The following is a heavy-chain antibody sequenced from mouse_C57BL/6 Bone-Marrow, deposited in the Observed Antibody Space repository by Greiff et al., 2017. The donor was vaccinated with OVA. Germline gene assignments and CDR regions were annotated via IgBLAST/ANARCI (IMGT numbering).Heavy chain of an antibody. Sequence: QVQLKQSGAELARPGASVKLSCKASGYTFTSYGISWVKQRTGQGLEWIGEIYPRSGNTYYNEKFKGKATLTADKSSSTAYMELRSLTSEDSAVYFCARSGYFGSSYVAWFAYWGQGTLVTVSA. CDR2: IYPRSGNT. CDR3: ARSGYFGSSYVAWFAY. V-gene: IGHV1-81*01. D-gene: IGHD1-1*01. J-gene: IGHJ3*01. CDR1: GYTFTSYG.